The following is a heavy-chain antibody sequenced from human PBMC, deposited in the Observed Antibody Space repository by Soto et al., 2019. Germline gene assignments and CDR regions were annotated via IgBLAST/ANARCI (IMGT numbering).Heavy chain of an antibody. CDR1: GFTFSSYA. V-gene: IGHV3-30-3*01. Sequence: PGGSLRLSCAASGFTFSSYAMHWVRLAPGKGLEWVAVISYDGSHKYYADSVKGRFTISRDNSENTLYLQLNSLRPEDTAVYYCARERYAAHWFDTWGQGTLVTV. J-gene: IGHJ5*02. D-gene: IGHD6-6*01. CDR3: ARERYAAHWFDT. CDR2: ISYDGSHK.